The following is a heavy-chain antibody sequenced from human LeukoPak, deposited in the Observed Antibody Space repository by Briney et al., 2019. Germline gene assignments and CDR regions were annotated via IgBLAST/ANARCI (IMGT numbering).Heavy chain of an antibody. CDR2: IKSKTDGGTT. J-gene: IGHJ4*02. V-gene: IGHV3-15*07. D-gene: IGHD3-9*01. CDR1: GFTFSSYS. Sequence: GGSLRLSCAASGFTFSSYSMNWVRQAPGKGLEWVGRIKSKTDGGTTDYAAPVKGRFTISRDDSKNTLYLQMNSLKTEDTAVYYCTTVFFRLLTGYSADDYWGQGTLVTVSS. CDR3: TTVFFRLLTGYSADDY.